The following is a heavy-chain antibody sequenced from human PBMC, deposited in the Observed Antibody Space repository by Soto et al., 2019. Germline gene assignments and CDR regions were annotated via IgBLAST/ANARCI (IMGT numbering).Heavy chain of an antibody. V-gene: IGHV1-18*01. CDR2: IRVYNGHT. Sequence: QVHLMQSGAEVKSPGPSVRVSCKAPGYTFSSYGVTWVRQAPGQALQFMGWIRVYNGHTNNAQKSQGRVTMTTDTSTSTAYMELRSLRSADTAVYFCARCDFGDYVPPLDPWGQGTLVTVSA. D-gene: IGHD4-17*01. CDR1: GYTFSSYG. J-gene: IGHJ5*02. CDR3: ARCDFGDYVPPLDP.